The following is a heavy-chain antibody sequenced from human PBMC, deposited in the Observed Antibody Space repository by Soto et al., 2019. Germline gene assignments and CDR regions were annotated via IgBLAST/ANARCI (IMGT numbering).Heavy chain of an antibody. CDR2: ISSSSVYT. J-gene: IGHJ6*02. Sequence: GGSLRLSCAASGFTFSDYYMSWIRQAPGKGLEWVSYISSSSVYTNYADSVRGRFTISRDNAKNSLYLQMNSLRAEDTGVYYCARDAPDDSSSTAYYYYGMDVWGRGTTVTVSS. CDR3: ARDAPDDSSSTAYYYYGMDV. CDR1: GFTFSDYY. D-gene: IGHD6-6*01. V-gene: IGHV3-11*06.